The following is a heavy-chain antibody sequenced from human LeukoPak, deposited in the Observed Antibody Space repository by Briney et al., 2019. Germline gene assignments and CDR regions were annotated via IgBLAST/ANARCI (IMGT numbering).Heavy chain of an antibody. CDR1: GYTFTGCY. D-gene: IGHD3-10*01. V-gene: IGHV1-2*02. Sequence: GASVKVSCRASGYTFTGCYMHWVRQAPGQGLEWMGWINPNSGGTGCAQKFQGRVTVARDTSIGTAYMELSRLGSDDTAVYYCARVNYYYGSGSYSYYYGIDVWGQGTTVTVSS. CDR2: INPNSGGT. J-gene: IGHJ6*02. CDR3: ARVNYYYGSGSYSYYYGIDV.